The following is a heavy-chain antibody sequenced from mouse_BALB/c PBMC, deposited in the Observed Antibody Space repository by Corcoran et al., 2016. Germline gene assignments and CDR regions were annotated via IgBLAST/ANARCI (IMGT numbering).Heavy chain of an antibody. CDR2: INTYTGEP. D-gene: IGHD1-1*01. J-gene: IGHJ3*01. Sequence: QIQFVQSGPELKKPGETVKISCKASGYTFTNYGVNCVKQAPGKGLKWMGWINTYTGEPTYADDFKGRFAFSLETSASTAYLQINNLKNEDMATYFCARADGTTWFAYWGQGTLVTVSA. CDR3: ARADGTTWFAY. CDR1: GYTFTNYG. V-gene: IGHV9-1*02.